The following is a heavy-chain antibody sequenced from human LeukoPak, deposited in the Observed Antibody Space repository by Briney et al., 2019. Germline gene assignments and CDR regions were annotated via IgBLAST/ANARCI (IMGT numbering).Heavy chain of an antibody. V-gene: IGHV3-7*01. CDR1: GFTFSSYW. CDR3: ARVSSLAVAGFFDY. Sequence: GGSLRPSRAASGFTFSSYWMNWVRQAPGKGLEWVANIKQDGSEKDYVDSVKGRFTISRDNAKNSLYLQMNSLRAEDTAVYYCARVSSLAVAGFFDYWGQGILVTVSS. J-gene: IGHJ4*02. CDR2: IKQDGSEK. D-gene: IGHD6-19*01.